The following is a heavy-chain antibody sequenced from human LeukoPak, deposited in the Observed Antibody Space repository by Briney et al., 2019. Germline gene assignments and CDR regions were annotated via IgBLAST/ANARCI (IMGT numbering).Heavy chain of an antibody. V-gene: IGHV3-11*04. Sequence: GGSLRLSCAASGFTFSDYYMSWIRQAPGKGLEGVSYISSSGSTIYYADSVKGRFTISRDNAKNSLYLQMNSLRAEDTAAYYCARDLNYDSTYFDYCCQGTLVTVSS. CDR2: ISSSGSTI. CDR3: ARDLNYDSTYFDY. D-gene: IGHD3-22*01. J-gene: IGHJ4*02. CDR1: GFTFSDYY.